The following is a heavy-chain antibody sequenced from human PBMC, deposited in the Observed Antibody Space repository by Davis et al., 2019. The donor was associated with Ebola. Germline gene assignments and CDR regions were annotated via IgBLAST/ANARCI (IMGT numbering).Heavy chain of an antibody. CDR1: GFTFSDYY. J-gene: IGHJ6*03. CDR3: ARAHGEYHYYYMDV. D-gene: IGHD4-17*01. Sequence: PGGSLRLSCAASGFTFSDYYMSWVRQAPGKGLEYVSYISSSSTYTKYADSVKGRFTISRDNAKNSLYLEINSLRAEDTAVYYCARAHGEYHYYYMDVWGKGTTVTVSS. V-gene: IGHV3-11*06. CDR2: ISSSSTYT.